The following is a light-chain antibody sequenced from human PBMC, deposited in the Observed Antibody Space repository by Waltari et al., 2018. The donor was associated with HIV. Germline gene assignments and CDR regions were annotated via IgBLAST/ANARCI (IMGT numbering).Light chain of an antibody. V-gene: IGLV2-8*01. CDR3: ASYGDTNSVL. CDR2: EVN. CDR1: SSDVGGYEY. J-gene: IGLJ6*01. Sequence: QSALTQPPSASGSLGRSVTISCTGTSSDVGGYEYVSWSQHHPDKAPKLIIYEVNNRPSGVPDRFSGDKSDNHASLSVAGLQDDDEARYYCASYGDTNSVLFGGCTSVTVL.